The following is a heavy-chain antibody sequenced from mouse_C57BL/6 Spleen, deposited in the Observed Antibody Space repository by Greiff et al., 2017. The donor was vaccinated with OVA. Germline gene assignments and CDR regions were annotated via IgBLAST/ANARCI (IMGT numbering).Heavy chain of an antibody. Sequence: EVKLMESGGGLVKPGGSLKLSCAASGFTFSSYTMSWVRQTPEKRLEWVATISGGDGNTYYPDSVKGRFTSSRDNAKNTLYLQMSSLRSEDTDLYYCARHWDYGNLYYFDYWGQGTTLTVSS. J-gene: IGHJ2*01. CDR2: ISGGDGNT. CDR1: GFTFSSYT. CDR3: ARHWDYGNLYYFDY. V-gene: IGHV5-9*01. D-gene: IGHD2-1*01.